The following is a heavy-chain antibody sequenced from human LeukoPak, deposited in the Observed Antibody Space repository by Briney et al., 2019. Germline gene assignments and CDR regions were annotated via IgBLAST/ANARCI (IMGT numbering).Heavy chain of an antibody. J-gene: IGHJ4*02. CDR2: IYYSGST. Sequence: SETLSLTCTVSGGSISSYYWSWIRQPPGKGLEWIGYIYYSGSTNYNPSLKSRVTISVDTSKNQFSLKLSSVTAADTAVYYCARGTDYYDSSGYWDYYFGYWGQGTLVTVSS. CDR3: ARGTDYYDSSGYWDYYFGY. CDR1: GGSISSYY. V-gene: IGHV4-59*01. D-gene: IGHD3-22*01.